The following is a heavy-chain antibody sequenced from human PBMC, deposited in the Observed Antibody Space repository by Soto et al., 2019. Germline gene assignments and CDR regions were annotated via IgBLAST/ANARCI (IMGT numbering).Heavy chain of an antibody. Sequence: SETLSLTCTVSGGSISSSSYYWGWIRQPPGKGLEWIGSIYYSGSTYYNPSLKSRVTISVDTSKNQFSLKLSSVTAADTAVYYCARLSIAAAGTDYYYGMDVWGQATTVSVSS. J-gene: IGHJ6*02. CDR3: ARLSIAAAGTDYYYGMDV. CDR1: GGSISSSSYY. CDR2: IYYSGST. V-gene: IGHV4-39*01. D-gene: IGHD6-13*01.